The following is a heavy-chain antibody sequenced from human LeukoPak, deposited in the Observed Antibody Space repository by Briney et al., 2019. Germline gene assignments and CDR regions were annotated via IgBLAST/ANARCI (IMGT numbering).Heavy chain of an antibody. CDR1: GYTFTSYD. D-gene: IGHD3-16*01. J-gene: IGHJ4*02. V-gene: IGHV1-8*01. CDR2: MNPNSGNT. CDR3: ARLHLWPITFGGGLGDFDY. Sequence: GASVKVSCKASGYTFTSYDINWVRQPTGQGLEWMGWMNPNSGNTGYAQKFQGRVTMTRNTSISTAYMELSSLRSEDTAVYYCARLHLWPITFGGGLGDFDYWGQGTLVTVSS.